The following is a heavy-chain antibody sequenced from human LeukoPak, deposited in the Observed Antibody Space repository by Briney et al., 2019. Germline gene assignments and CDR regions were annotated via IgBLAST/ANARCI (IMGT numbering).Heavy chain of an antibody. V-gene: IGHV1-69*13. D-gene: IGHD3-10*01. CDR1: GGTFSSYA. Sequence: ASVKVSCKASGGTFSSYAISWVRQAPGQGLEWMGGIIPIFGTANYAQKFQGRVTITADESTSTAYMELNSLRSEDTAVYYCATLGFGELFTTSIIGYWGQGTLVTVSS. J-gene: IGHJ4*02. CDR2: IIPIFGTA. CDR3: ATLGFGELFTTSIIGY.